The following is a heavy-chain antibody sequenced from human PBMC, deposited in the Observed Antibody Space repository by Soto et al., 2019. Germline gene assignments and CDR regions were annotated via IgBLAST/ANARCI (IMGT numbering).Heavy chain of an antibody. CDR1: GFTFTSSA. D-gene: IGHD6-13*01. CDR3: AADPLTAAGNY. Sequence: SVKVSGKASGFTFTSSAVQWVRQARGQRLEWIGWIVVGSGNTNYAQKFQERVTITRDMSTSTAYMELSSPRSEDTAVYYCAADPLTAAGNYWGQGTLVTVSS. J-gene: IGHJ4*02. CDR2: IVVGSGNT. V-gene: IGHV1-58*01.